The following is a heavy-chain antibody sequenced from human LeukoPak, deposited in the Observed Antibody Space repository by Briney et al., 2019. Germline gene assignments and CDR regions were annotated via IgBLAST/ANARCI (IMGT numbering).Heavy chain of an antibody. V-gene: IGHV4-59*01. CDR3: ARCNSYYDSSGYVHFFDY. CDR1: GGSISSYY. D-gene: IGHD3-22*01. CDR2: IYYSGST. Sequence: SETLSLTCTVSGGSISSYYWSWIRQPPGKGLEWIGYIYYSGSTNHNPSLKSRVTISVDTSKNQFSLKLSSVTAADTAVYYCARCNSYYDSSGYVHFFDYWGQGTLVTVSS. J-gene: IGHJ4*02.